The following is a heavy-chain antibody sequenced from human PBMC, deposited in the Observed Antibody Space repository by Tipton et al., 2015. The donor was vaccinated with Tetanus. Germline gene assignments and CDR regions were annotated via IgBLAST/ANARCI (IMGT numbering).Heavy chain of an antibody. Sequence: GLVKPSGTLSLTCTVSGVSIADNTNYWGWIRQPPGKGLEWIGSIYFSGDTYSNPSLKSRVTISVDTSRNHFSLRLSSVTAADTAVYYCARHNSGYFTFFDYWGQGTLVTVSS. J-gene: IGHJ4*02. D-gene: IGHD3-3*01. V-gene: IGHV4-39*01. CDR3: ARHNSGYFTFFDY. CDR1: GVSIADNTNY. CDR2: IYFSGDT.